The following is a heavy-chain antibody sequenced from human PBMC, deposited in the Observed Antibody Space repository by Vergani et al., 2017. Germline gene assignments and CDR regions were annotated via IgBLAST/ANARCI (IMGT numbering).Heavy chain of an antibody. J-gene: IGHJ4*02. CDR2: IDWDDDK. CDR1: GFSLSTSGMR. V-gene: IGHV2-70*04. CDR3: ARSSNWGSTGFDY. D-gene: IGHD7-27*01. Sequence: QVTLKESGPALVKPTQTLTLTCTFSGFSLSTSGMRVSWIRQPPGKALEWFARIDWDDDKFYSTSLKTRLTISKDTSKNQVVLTMTNMDPVDTATYYCARSSNWGSTGFDYWGQGTLVTVSS.